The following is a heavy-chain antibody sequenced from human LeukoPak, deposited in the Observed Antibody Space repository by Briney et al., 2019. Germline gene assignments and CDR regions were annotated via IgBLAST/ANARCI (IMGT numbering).Heavy chain of an antibody. CDR1: GFTLSNYD. CDR2: IGTAGDT. CDR3: ARGADAFDI. Sequence: PGGSLRLPCAASGFTLSNYDMHWVRQTTGKGLEWVSTIGTAGDTYYPGSVKGRFTISRENAKNSLYLQMNSLRAGDTAVYYCARGADAFDIWGQGTMVTVSS. V-gene: IGHV3-13*04. J-gene: IGHJ3*02.